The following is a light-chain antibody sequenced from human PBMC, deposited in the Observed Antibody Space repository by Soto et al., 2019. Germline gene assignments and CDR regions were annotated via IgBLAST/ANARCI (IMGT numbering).Light chain of an antibody. J-gene: IGKJ2*01. V-gene: IGKV3-20*01. CDR3: QQYGSSPRYT. Sequence: EVVLTQSPGTLSLSPGERATLSCRASQSVSSSFLAWYQHKPGQAPRLLIYAASSRATGIPDRFSGSGSGTDFTLTISRLEPEDFAVYYCQQYGSSPRYTFGQGTKLESK. CDR1: QSVSSSF. CDR2: AAS.